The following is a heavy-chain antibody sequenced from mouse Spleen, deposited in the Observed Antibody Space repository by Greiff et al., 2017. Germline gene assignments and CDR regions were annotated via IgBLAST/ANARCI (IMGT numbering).Heavy chain of an antibody. CDR2: IYPGDGDT. Sequence: QVQLQQSGPELVKPGASVKISCKASGYAFSSSWMNWVKQRPGKGLEWIGRIYPGDGDTNYNGKFKGKATLTADKSSSTAYMQLSSLTSEDSAVYFCARILYYYAMDYWGQGTSVTVSS. CDR3: ARILYYYAMDY. D-gene: IGHD1-1*02. CDR1: GYAFSSSW. V-gene: IGHV1-82*01. J-gene: IGHJ4*01.